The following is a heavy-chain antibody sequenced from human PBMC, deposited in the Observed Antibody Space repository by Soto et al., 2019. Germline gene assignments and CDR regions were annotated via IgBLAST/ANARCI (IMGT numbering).Heavy chain of an antibody. Sequence: QVQLVQSGAEVKKPGSSVKVSCKASGGTFSSYAISWVRQAPGQGLEWMGGIIPIFGTANYAQKFQGRVTITAADSTRPADMALSSLRSEDTAVYDCASHNYCISTRCYAGRYYYYGMDVWGQGTTVTVSS. CDR2: IIPIFGTA. V-gene: IGHV1-69*12. D-gene: IGHD2-2*01. CDR1: GGTFSSYA. CDR3: ASHNYCISTRCYAGRYYYYGMDV. J-gene: IGHJ6*02.